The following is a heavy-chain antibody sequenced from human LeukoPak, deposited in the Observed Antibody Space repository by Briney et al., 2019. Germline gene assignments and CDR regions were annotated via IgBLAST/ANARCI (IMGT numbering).Heavy chain of an antibody. V-gene: IGHV4-34*01. D-gene: IGHD6-13*01. CDR1: GGCFSGYY. J-gene: IGHJ4*02. Sequence: SETLSLTCAVYGGCFSGYYWSWIRQPPGKGLEWIGEINHSGSTNYNPSLKSRVTISVDTSKNQVSLKLSSVTAADTAVYYCARGSSWSKWGQGTLVTVSS. CDR2: INHSGST. CDR3: ARGSSWSK.